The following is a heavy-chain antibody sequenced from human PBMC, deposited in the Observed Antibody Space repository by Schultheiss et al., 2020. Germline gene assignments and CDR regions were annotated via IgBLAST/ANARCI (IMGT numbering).Heavy chain of an antibody. D-gene: IGHD1-26*01. Sequence: SETLSLTCTVSGGSISSYYWSWIRQPPGKGLEWIGRIYTSGSTYYNPSLKSRVTISVDTSKNQFSLKLSSVTAADTAVYYCVRNLGATDYFDYWGQGTLVTVSS. J-gene: IGHJ4*02. V-gene: IGHV4-4*07. CDR3: VRNLGATDYFDY. CDR2: IYTSGST. CDR1: GGSISSYY.